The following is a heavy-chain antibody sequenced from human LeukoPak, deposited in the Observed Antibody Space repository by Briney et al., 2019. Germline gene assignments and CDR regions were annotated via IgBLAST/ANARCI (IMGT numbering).Heavy chain of an antibody. D-gene: IGHD6-13*01. CDR3: AKARRERWYGDAFDI. Sequence: GGSLRLSCAASGFTFSSYGVHWVRQAPGKGLEWVTVISHDGNNKYYADSVKGRFTVSRDNSKNTPDLQMNSLRPEDTAVYYCAKARRERWYGDAFDIWGQGTMATVSS. CDR1: GFTFSSYG. V-gene: IGHV3-30*18. CDR2: ISHDGNNK. J-gene: IGHJ3*02.